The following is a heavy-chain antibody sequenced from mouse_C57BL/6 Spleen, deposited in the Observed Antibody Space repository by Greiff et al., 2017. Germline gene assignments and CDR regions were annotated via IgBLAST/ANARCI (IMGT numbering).Heavy chain of an antibody. Sequence: EVQGVESGGGLVKPGGSLKLSCAASGFTFSDYGMHWVRQAPEKGLEWVAYISSGSSTIYYADTVKGRFTISRDNAKNTLFLQMTSLRSEDTAMYYCARHYYGSSDDARDYWGQGTSVTVSS. CDR3: ARHYYGSSDDARDY. CDR2: ISSGSSTI. V-gene: IGHV5-17*01. D-gene: IGHD1-1*01. J-gene: IGHJ4*01. CDR1: GFTFSDYG.